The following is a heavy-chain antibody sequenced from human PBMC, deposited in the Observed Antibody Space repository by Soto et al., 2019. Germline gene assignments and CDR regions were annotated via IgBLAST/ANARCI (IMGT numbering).Heavy chain of an antibody. J-gene: IGHJ4*02. CDR2: VDWDDDK. CDR3: ARIQVKGGSYYYRDY. Sequence: SGPTMVKPTQTLKLTCTFSGFSLSTSGMCVSWIRQPPGKALEWLARVDWDDDKYYSTSLKTRLTISKDTSKNQVVLTMTNMDPVDTATYYCARIQVKGGSYYYRDYWGQGTLVTVSS. D-gene: IGHD1-26*01. V-gene: IGHV2-70*11. CDR1: GFSLSTSGMC.